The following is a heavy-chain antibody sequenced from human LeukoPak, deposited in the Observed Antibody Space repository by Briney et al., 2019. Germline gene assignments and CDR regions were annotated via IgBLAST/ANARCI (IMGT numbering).Heavy chain of an antibody. CDR1: GGSISSYY. D-gene: IGHD3-22*01. CDR2: IYYSGST. V-gene: IGHV4-59*01. Sequence: SETLSLTCAVSGGSISSYYWSWIRQPPGKGLEWIGYIYYSGSTNYNPSLKSRVTISVDTSKNQFSLKLSSVTAADTAVYYCARGGRDDSSGYPDYWGQGTLVTVSS. CDR3: ARGGRDDSSGYPDY. J-gene: IGHJ4*02.